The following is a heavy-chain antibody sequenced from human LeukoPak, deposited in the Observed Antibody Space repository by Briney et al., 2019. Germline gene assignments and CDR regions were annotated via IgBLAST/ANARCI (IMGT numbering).Heavy chain of an antibody. D-gene: IGHD3-22*01. V-gene: IGHV1-18*01. J-gene: IGHJ6*03. CDR3: ARDGPFWDYDSRGDYYYMDV. CDR1: GYTFYYYG. CDR2: ISAYNGNT. Sequence: ASVKVSCKASGYTFYYYGISWVRQAPGQGLEWMGWISAYNGNTNYAQKLQGRVTMTTDTSTSTAYMELRSLRSDDTAVYYCARDGPFWDYDSRGDYYYMDVWGKGTTVTVSS.